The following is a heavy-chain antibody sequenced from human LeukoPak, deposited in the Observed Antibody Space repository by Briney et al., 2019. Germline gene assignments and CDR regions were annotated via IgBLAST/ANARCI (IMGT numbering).Heavy chain of an antibody. CDR3: AKDPPYGDYYYYYYMDV. D-gene: IGHD4-17*01. CDR1: GFTFSSYG. J-gene: IGHJ6*03. CDR2: ISGSGGST. Sequence: GGSLRLSCAASGFTFSSYGMSWVRQAPGKGLEWVSAISGSGGSTYYADSVKGRFTISRDNSKNTLYLQMNSLRAEDTAVYYCAKDPPYGDYYYYYYMDVWGKGTTVTISS. V-gene: IGHV3-23*01.